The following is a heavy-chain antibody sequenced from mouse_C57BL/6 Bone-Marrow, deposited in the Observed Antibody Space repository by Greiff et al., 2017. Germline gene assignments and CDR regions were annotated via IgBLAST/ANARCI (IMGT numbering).Heavy chain of an antibody. J-gene: IGHJ4*01. CDR3: ARTTTVVDYAMDY. Sequence: EVQLVESGGDLVKPGGSLKLSCAASGFTFSSYGMSWVRQTPDKRLEWVATISSGSSYTYYPDSVKGRFTISRNNAKNTLYLQMSSLKSEDTDMYYCARTTTVVDYAMDYWGQGTSVTVSS. D-gene: IGHD1-1*01. CDR2: ISSGSSYT. V-gene: IGHV5-6*01. CDR1: GFTFSSYG.